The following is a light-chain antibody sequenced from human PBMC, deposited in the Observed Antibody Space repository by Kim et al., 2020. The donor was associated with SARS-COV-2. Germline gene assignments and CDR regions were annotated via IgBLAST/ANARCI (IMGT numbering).Light chain of an antibody. CDR1: PSVSSN. J-gene: IGKJ1*01. CDR3: QQYSDWPRT. Sequence: TVMTQSPATLSVSPGERATLSCRASPSVSSNLAWYQQKPGQAPRLLIYGASTRATGIPARFSGSGSGTEFTLTISSLQSEDFAVYYCQQYSDWPRTFGQGTKVDIK. CDR2: GAS. V-gene: IGKV3-15*01.